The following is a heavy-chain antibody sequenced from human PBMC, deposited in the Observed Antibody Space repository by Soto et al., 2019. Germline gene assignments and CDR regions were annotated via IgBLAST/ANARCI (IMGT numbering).Heavy chain of an antibody. D-gene: IGHD2-8*01. V-gene: IGHV4-59*01. J-gene: IGHJ4*02. CDR1: GASITTFY. Sequence: QVQLQESGPGLVKPSETLSLTCTVSGASITTFYWSWIRQPPGRGLEWSGYISDSGRTDYIPSLKVRVTISVDSSKNLFPLKVSAVTAADTSVYYCARLLRGWHHRMAYFDYWGQGTLVTVSS. CDR3: ARLLRGWHHRMAYFDY. CDR2: ISDSGRT.